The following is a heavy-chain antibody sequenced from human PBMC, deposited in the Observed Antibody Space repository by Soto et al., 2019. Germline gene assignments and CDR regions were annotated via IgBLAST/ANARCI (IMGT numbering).Heavy chain of an antibody. V-gene: IGHV1-69*13. CDR3: ARFPSMSSYDSKAPPMDV. CDR1: GGTFSSYA. D-gene: IGHD3-22*01. CDR2: IIPIFGTA. Sequence: GASVKVSCKASGGTFSSYAISWVRQAPGQGLEWMGGIIPIFGTANYAQKFQGRVTITADESTSTAYMELSSLRSEDTAVYYCARFPSMSSYDSKAPPMDVWGQGTTVTVSS. J-gene: IGHJ6*02.